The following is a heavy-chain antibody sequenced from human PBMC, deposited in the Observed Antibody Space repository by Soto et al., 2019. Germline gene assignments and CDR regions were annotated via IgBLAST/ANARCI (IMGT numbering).Heavy chain of an antibody. CDR2: IITILGIA. Sequence: QVQLVQSGAEVKKPGSSVKVSCKASGGTFSSYTISWVRQAPGQGLEWMGRIITILGIANYAQKFQGRVTITADKSTSTAYMELSSLRSEDTAVYYCARDDGLAYCGGDCYSWGQGTLVTVSS. CDR3: ARDDGLAYCGGDCYS. V-gene: IGHV1-69*02. D-gene: IGHD2-21*02. J-gene: IGHJ4*02. CDR1: GGTFSSYT.